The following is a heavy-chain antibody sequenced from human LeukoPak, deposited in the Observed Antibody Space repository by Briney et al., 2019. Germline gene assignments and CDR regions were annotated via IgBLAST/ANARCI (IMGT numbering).Heavy chain of an antibody. Sequence: GGSLRLSCAASGFTFSSYAMHWVRQAPGKGLEWVAVISYDGSNKYYADSVKGRFTISRDNAKNSLYLQMNSLRAEDTAVYYCAMEIPAVAGLHWGQGTLVTVSS. V-gene: IGHV3-30*04. CDR2: ISYDGSNK. CDR1: GFTFSSYA. J-gene: IGHJ4*02. CDR3: AMEIPAVAGLH. D-gene: IGHD6-19*01.